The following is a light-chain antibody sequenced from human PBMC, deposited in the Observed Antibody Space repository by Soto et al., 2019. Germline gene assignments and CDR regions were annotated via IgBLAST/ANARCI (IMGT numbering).Light chain of an antibody. CDR3: LSYADTAYV. CDR1: KNDIGVYDF. CDR2: EVS. J-gene: IGLJ1*01. V-gene: IGLV2-8*01. Sequence: QSALTQPPSASGSPGQSVTISCTGTKNDIGVYDFVSWYQQYPGKVPKLMIYEVSERPSGVPDRFSGSKSGNTAFLTVSGLQAEDEADYYCLSYADTAYVFGNGTKVTVL.